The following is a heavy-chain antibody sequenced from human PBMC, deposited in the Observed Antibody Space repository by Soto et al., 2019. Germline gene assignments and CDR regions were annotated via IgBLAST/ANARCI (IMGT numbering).Heavy chain of an antibody. CDR2: MNPASGNT. Sequence: ASVKVSCKPSAYTFASYDINWLRQATGQGLEWLGWMNPASGNTGYGQRFQGRVTMTRNTSISTAYMELSSLRSEDTAVYYCASASGYSSSWYAPSFSYYYYYGMDVWGQGTTVTVSS. CDR1: AYTFASYD. J-gene: IGHJ6*02. CDR3: ASASGYSSSWYAPSFSYYYYYGMDV. V-gene: IGHV1-8*01. D-gene: IGHD6-13*01.